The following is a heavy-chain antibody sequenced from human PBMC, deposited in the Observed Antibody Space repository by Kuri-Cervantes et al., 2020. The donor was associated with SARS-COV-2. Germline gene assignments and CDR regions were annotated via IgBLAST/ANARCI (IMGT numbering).Heavy chain of an antibody. D-gene: IGHD2-15*01. CDR1: GFTSSSYA. J-gene: IGHJ4*02. Sequence: GESLKISCAASGFTSSSYAMSWVRQAPGKGLEWVSAISGSGGSTYYADSVKGRFTISRDNSKNTLYLQMNSLRAEDTAVYYCARDPSVVVTLFDYWGQGTLVTVSS. CDR2: ISGSGGST. CDR3: ARDPSVVVTLFDY. V-gene: IGHV3-23*01.